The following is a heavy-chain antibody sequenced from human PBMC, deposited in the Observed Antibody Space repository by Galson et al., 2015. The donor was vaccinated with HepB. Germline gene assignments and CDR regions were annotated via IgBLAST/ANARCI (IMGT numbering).Heavy chain of an antibody. CDR1: GFTFSSYA. CDR2: ISYDGSNK. CDR3: ARPPGYYYDSSGYY. J-gene: IGHJ4*02. Sequence: SLRLSCAASGFTFSSYAMHWVRQAPGKGLEWVAVISYDGSNKYYADSVKGRFTISRDNSKNTLYLQMNSLRAEDTAVYYCARPPGYYYDSSGYYWGQGTLVTVSS. V-gene: IGHV3-30-3*01. D-gene: IGHD3-22*01.